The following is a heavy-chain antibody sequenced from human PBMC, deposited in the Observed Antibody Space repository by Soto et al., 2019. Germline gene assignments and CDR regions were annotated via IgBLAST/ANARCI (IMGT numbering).Heavy chain of an antibody. D-gene: IGHD1-20*01. J-gene: IGHJ3*02. CDR2: IDYSGST. Sequence: SETLSLTCTVSGGSISSSSHYWGWIRQPRGKGLEWIGSIDYSGSTYCKPSLKNRVTISVDTSKNQFSLRLSSVTAADTAVFYCARRLDGMGAFDIWGKGTTVTVS. V-gene: IGHV4-39*01. CDR1: GGSISSSSHY. CDR3: ARRLDGMGAFDI.